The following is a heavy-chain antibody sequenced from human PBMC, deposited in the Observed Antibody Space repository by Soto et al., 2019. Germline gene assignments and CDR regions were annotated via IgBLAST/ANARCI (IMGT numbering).Heavy chain of an antibody. V-gene: IGHV1-69*02. CDR3: VIDLGYFDF. CDR2: SIPILGRA. CDR1: AGTFNNHS. Sequence: QVQLVQSGTEVKKPGSSVAVSCQASAGTFNNHSLSWVRQAPGQGLEWMGRSIPILGRADYSQKFQGRLTXXXXKSTSTADMELSSLTSEDTAVYYCVIDLGYFDFWGQGTLVTVSS. J-gene: IGHJ4*02. D-gene: IGHD2-15*01.